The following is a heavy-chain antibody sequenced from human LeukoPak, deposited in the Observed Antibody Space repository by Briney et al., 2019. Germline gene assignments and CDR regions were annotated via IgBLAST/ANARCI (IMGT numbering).Heavy chain of an antibody. CDR2: ISGSGGST. CDR3: AKSPMVHRAEYFQH. Sequence: PGGSLRLSCAASGFTFSSYAMSWVRQAPGKGLEWVSAISGSGGSTYYADSVKGRFTISRDNSKNTLDLQMNSLRAEDTAVYYCAKSPMVHRAEYFQHWGQGTLVTVSS. J-gene: IGHJ1*01. V-gene: IGHV3-23*01. CDR1: GFTFSSYA. D-gene: IGHD3-10*01.